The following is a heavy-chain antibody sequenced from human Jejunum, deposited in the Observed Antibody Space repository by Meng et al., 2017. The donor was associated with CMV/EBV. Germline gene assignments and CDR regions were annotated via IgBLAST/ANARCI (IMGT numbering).Heavy chain of an antibody. D-gene: IGHD1-26*01. J-gene: IGHJ4*02. Sequence: GLAFSSYAMHWVRQDPGKGLEWVAVISYDGSIGYYADSVKGRFTISRDNSQNTLYLQMNSLRAEDTAIYYCAALNSGTYGARGYFDYWGQGTLVTVSS. CDR2: ISYDGSIG. V-gene: IGHV3-30*04. CDR3: AALNSGTYGARGYFDY. CDR1: GLAFSSYA.